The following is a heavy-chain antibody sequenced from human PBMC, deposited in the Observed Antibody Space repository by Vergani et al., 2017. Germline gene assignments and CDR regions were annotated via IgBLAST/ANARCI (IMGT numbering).Heavy chain of an antibody. CDR3: AQMSSSQTPPYYYYYDMDV. Sequence: QVTLKESGPVLVKPTETLTLTCTVSGFSLSNARMGVSWIRQPPGKALEWLAHIFSNDEKSSSTTLKSRLTISKDTSKSQVVLTMTNMDPVDTATYYCAQMSSSQTPPYYYYYDMDVWGKGTTVTVSS. J-gene: IGHJ6*03. D-gene: IGHD6-13*01. CDR1: GFSLSNARMG. V-gene: IGHV2-26*01. CDR2: IFSNDEK.